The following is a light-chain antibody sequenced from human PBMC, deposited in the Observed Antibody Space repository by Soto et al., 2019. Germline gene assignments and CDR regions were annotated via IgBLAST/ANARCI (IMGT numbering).Light chain of an antibody. CDR1: SSDVGAYNY. CDR3: SSYTTSSTRV. Sequence: QSVLTQPASVSGSPGQSITISCTGTSSDVGAYNYVSWHQQHPGKAPKLMIYDVSNRPSGVSNRFSGTKSGNTASLTISGLQAEDEADYYCSSYTTSSTRVFGGGTKLTVL. V-gene: IGLV2-14*01. J-gene: IGLJ3*02. CDR2: DVS.